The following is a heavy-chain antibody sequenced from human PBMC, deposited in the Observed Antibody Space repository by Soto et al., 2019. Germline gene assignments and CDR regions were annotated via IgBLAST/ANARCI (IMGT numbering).Heavy chain of an antibody. D-gene: IGHD1-26*01. CDR1: EHILTSYY. CDR3: ALGPSFDY. J-gene: IGHJ4*02. CDR2: INPSGDST. Sequence: QVQVVQSGAEVKKPGASVKVSCKASEHILTSYYMYWVRQAPGQGLEWMGVINPSGDSTSYAQKFQGRVTMTRDTSTSTVYMEMNSLRSEDTAVYYCALGPSFDYWGQGTLVTVSS. V-gene: IGHV1-46*01.